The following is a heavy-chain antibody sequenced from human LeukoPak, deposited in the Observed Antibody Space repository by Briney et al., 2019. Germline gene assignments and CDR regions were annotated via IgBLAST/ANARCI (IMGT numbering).Heavy chain of an antibody. J-gene: IGHJ4*02. Sequence: GESLKISCKGSGYSFTSYWIGWVRQMPGKGLEWMGIIYPGDSDTRYSPSFQGQVTISADKSISTAYLQWSSLKASDTAMYYCARLRAWGRITMVRGVPFDYWGQGTLVTVSS. V-gene: IGHV5-51*01. D-gene: IGHD3-10*01. CDR2: IYPGDSDT. CDR3: ARLRAWGRITMVRGVPFDY. CDR1: GYSFTSYW.